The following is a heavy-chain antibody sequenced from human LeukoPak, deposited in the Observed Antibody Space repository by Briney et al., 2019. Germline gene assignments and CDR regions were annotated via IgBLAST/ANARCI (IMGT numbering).Heavy chain of an antibody. V-gene: IGHV4-59*01. CDR1: GGSISRYY. Sequence: SETLSLTCTVSGGSISRYYWSWIRQPPGKGLEWIGYIYYSGSTNFNPSLKSRVTISVDTSKNQFSLKLSSVTAADTAVYYCARNNGGYYYYGMDVWGQGTTVTVSS. CDR2: IYYSGST. D-gene: IGHD1-14*01. CDR3: ARNNGGYYYYGMDV. J-gene: IGHJ6*02.